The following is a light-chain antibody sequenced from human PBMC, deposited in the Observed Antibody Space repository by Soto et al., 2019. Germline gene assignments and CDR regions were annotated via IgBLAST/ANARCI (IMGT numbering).Light chain of an antibody. V-gene: IGKV1-6*01. J-gene: IGKJ2*01. CDR3: LQDYSYPYT. CDR2: AAS. CDR1: QDIRID. Sequence: AIQMTQSPSSLSASVGDRVTITCRASQDIRIDLGWYQLKPGKAPKLLIYAASSLQSGVPSRFGGSGSGTDFTLTISSLQPEDFATYYCLQDYSYPYTFGQGTKLEIK.